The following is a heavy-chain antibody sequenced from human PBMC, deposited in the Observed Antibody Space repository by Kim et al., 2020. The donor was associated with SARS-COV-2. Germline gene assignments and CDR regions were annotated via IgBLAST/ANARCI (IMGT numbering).Heavy chain of an antibody. CDR3: WRDTPHLFSYYDVDV. CDR2: IYYSGST. Sequence: SETLSLTCTVSGGSISSYYWSWIRQPPGKGLEWIGYIYYSGSTNYNPSLKSRVTISVDKSKNQFSLKLSSVTAADTAVDYCWRDTPHLFSYYDVDVGGQG. V-gene: IGHV4-59*13. CDR1: GGSISSYY. J-gene: IGHJ6*01. D-gene: IGHD3-16*01.